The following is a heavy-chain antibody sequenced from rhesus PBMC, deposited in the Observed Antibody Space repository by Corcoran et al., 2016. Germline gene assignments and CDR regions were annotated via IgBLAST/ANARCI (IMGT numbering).Heavy chain of an antibody. V-gene: IGHV4-127*01. J-gene: IGHJ6*01. CDR3: ARGPGGLDS. CDR1: GYSISSGYG. CDR2: IYGSSGST. Sequence: QVQLQESGPGLVKPSETLSLTCAVSGYSISSGYGWGWIRQPPGKGLEWIGYIYGSSGSTYYNPSLKSRVTISTDTSKNQFSLKLSSVTAADTAVYYCARGPGGLDSWGQGVVVTVSS.